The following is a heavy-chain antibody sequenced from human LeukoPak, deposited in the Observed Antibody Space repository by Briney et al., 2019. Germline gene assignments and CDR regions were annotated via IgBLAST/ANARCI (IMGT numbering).Heavy chain of an antibody. V-gene: IGHV4-39*01. CDR1: GGSISSSSYY. D-gene: IGHD6-19*01. Sequence: ASETLSLTCTVSGGSISSSSYYWGWIRQPPGKGLEWIGSIYYSGSTYYNPSLKIRVTISVDTSKNQFSLKLSSVTAADTAVYYCASNQWLVHPWGQGTLVTVSS. CDR3: ASNQWLVHP. CDR2: IYYSGST. J-gene: IGHJ5*02.